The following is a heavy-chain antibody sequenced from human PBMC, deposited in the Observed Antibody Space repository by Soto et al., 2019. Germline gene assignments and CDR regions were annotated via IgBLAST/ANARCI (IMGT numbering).Heavy chain of an antibody. Sequence: SVKVSCKASGGTFSSYAISLVRQAPGQGLEWMGGIIPTFGTANYARKFRGRVTITAVKSTSTAYRELSSLRSEDTAVYYCAGDLMVATSGYYYYGMDVWGQGTTVTVSS. J-gene: IGHJ6*02. CDR3: AGDLMVATSGYYYYGMDV. V-gene: IGHV1-69*06. CDR1: GGTFSSYA. D-gene: IGHD5-12*01. CDR2: IIPTFGTA.